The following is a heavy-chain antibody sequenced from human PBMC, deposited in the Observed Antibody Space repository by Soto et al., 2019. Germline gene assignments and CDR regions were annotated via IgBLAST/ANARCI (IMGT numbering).Heavy chain of an antibody. D-gene: IGHD3-10*01. CDR3: ANHGSGLLGEYYFYYYGMDV. CDR1: GFTLSGYG. J-gene: IGHJ6*02. CDR2: ISKDGNNE. V-gene: IGHV3-30*18. Sequence: GGSLRLSCVFSGFTLSGYGIQWVRQAPGKGLEWVAGISKDGNNEYYADSVKGRFNMSRENSKNTMYLQMNSLRAEDTAVYYCANHGSGLLGEYYFYYYGMDVWGQGTTVTVSS.